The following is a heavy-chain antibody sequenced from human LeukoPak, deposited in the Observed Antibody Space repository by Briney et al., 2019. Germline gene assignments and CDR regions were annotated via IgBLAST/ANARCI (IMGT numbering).Heavy chain of an antibody. J-gene: IGHJ4*02. V-gene: IGHV4-59*08. CDR1: GGSISSYY. Sequence: SETLSLTCTVSGGSISSYYWSWIRQPPGKGLEWIGYIYYSGSTNYNPSLKSRVTISVDTSKNQFSLKLSSVTAADTAVYYYATTRREDGSGSFDYWGQGTLVTVSS. CDR2: IYYSGST. D-gene: IGHD3-10*01. CDR3: ATTRREDGSGSFDY.